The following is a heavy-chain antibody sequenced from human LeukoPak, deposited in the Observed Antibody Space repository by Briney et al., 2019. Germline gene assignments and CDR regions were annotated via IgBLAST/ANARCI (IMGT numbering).Heavy chain of an antibody. CDR3: ARDPGLLWFGELDAFDI. V-gene: IGHV4-4*02. D-gene: IGHD3-10*01. CDR2: IYHSGST. CDR1: GGSISSSNW. J-gene: IGHJ3*02. Sequence: SGTLSLTCAVSGGSISSSNWWSWVRQPPGKGLEWIGEIYHSGSTNYNPSLKSRVTISVDKSKNQFSLKLSSVTAADTAVYYCARDPGLLWFGELDAFDIWGQGTMVTVSS.